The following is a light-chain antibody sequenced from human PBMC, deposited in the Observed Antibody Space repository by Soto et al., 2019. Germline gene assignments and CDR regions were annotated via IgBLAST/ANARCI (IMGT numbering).Light chain of an antibody. Sequence: DIQLTQSPSFLSASVGDRVTITCRASQGISSYLAWYQQKPGKAPKLLIYAASILQSGVPSRFSGSGAGTAFTLTISSLQPEHFATYYCQQLNSYPTFGPGTKVDIK. J-gene: IGKJ3*01. CDR1: QGISSY. V-gene: IGKV1-9*01. CDR3: QQLNSYPT. CDR2: AAS.